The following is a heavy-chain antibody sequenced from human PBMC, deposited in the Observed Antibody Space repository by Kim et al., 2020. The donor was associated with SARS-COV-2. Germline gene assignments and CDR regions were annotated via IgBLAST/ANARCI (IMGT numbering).Heavy chain of an antibody. D-gene: IGHD5-18*01. CDR2: IDPSDSYT. CDR1: GYSFTSYW. J-gene: IGHJ6*02. Sequence: GESLQISCKGSGYSFTSYWISWVRQMPGKGLEWMGRIDPSDSYTNYTPSFQGHVTISADKSISTAYLQWSSLKASDTAMYYCARDVDTASGAYYYGMDVLGQGTTVTVSS. V-gene: IGHV5-10-1*01. CDR3: ARDVDTASGAYYYGMDV.